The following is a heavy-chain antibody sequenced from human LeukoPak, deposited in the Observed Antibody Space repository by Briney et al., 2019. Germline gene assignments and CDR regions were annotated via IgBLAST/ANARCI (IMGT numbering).Heavy chain of an antibody. Sequence: RPGGSLRLSCAASGFTFSSYGMSWVRQAPGKGLEWVSAISGSGGSTYYADSVKGRFTISRDNAKNSLYLQMNSLRAEDTAVYYCAKDGYYDYVWGSYRYSGHFDYWGQGTLVTVSS. J-gene: IGHJ4*02. CDR1: GFTFSSYG. CDR2: ISGSGGST. V-gene: IGHV3-23*01. CDR3: AKDGYYDYVWGSYRYSGHFDY. D-gene: IGHD3-16*02.